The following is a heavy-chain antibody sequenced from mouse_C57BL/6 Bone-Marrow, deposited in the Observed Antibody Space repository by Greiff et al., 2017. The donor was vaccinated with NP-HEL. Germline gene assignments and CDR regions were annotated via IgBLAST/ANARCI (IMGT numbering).Heavy chain of an antibody. CDR2: INPGSGYT. J-gene: IGHJ4*01. D-gene: IGHD1-1*01. CDR1: GYTFTSYW. Sequence: VQLQQSGAELVKPGASVKLSCKASGYTFTSYWMHWVKQGPGQGLEWIGYINPGSGYTKYNQKFQDKATLTADKSSSTAYMQLSSLTYEDSAVYYCASSHITTVPYDYAMDYWGQGTSVTVSS. V-gene: IGHV1-7*01. CDR3: ASSHITTVPYDYAMDY.